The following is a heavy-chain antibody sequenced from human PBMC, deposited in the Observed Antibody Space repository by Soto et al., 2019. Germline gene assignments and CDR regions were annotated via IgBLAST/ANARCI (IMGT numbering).Heavy chain of an antibody. D-gene: IGHD3-22*01. CDR1: GYTFTTYG. Sequence: VSLKVSCKASGYTFTTYGVSWVRQAPGQGLEWMGWISAYNGNTTYVHKFQDRVTMTTDTSTSTAYMELRSLRSDDTSVYYCARVISSGSYFVPDYWGKGTLVTVSS. V-gene: IGHV1-18*01. CDR2: ISAYNGNT. CDR3: ARVISSGSYFVPDY. J-gene: IGHJ4*02.